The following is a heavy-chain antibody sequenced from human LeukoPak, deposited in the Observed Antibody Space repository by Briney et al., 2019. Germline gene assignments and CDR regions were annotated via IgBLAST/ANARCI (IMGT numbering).Heavy chain of an antibody. V-gene: IGHV1-69*05. CDR3: ARRSSSGYHTTPGTLDP. Sequence: SSVKVSCKASGGTFSSYAISWVRQAPGQGLEWMGGIIPIFGTANYAQKFQGRVTITTDESTSTAYMELSRLRSEDTAVYYCARRSSSGYHTTPGTLDPWAQGTLVTVSS. D-gene: IGHD3-22*01. CDR2: IIPIFGTA. J-gene: IGHJ5*02. CDR1: GGTFSSYA.